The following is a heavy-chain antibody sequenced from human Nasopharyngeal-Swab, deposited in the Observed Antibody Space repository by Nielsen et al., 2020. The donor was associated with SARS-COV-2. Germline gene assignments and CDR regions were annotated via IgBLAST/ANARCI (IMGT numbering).Heavy chain of an antibody. J-gene: IGHJ4*02. CDR1: GFTFSSHW. V-gene: IGHV3-74*01. Sequence: RGSLTLSCAASGFTFSSHWMHWVRQAPGKGLVWVSRVNADGSRTFYADSVEGRFTISRDDAKNTLYLQMNSLRGEDTAVYFCTRGTLAGPGIDYWGQGAMVTVSS. CDR2: VNADGSRT. CDR3: TRGTLAGPGIDY.